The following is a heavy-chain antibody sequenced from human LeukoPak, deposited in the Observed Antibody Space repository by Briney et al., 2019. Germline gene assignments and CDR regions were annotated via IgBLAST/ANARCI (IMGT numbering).Heavy chain of an antibody. CDR3: ARTYYDILTGYFLYYYYYMDV. V-gene: IGHV4-39*01. D-gene: IGHD3-9*01. CDR1: GGSISSSSYY. CDR2: IYYSGST. Sequence: SETLSLTCTVPGGSISSSSYYWGWIRQPPGKGLEWIGSIYYSGSTYYNPSLKSRVTISVDTSKNQFSLKLSSVTAADTAVYYCARTYYDILTGYFLYYYYYMDVWGKGTTVTVSS. J-gene: IGHJ6*03.